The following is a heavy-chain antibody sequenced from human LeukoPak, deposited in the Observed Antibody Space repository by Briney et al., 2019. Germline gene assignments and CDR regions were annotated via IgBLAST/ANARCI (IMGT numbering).Heavy chain of an antibody. D-gene: IGHD2-2*01. J-gene: IGHJ4*02. CDR2: ISYDGSNK. Sequence: GGSLTLSCAASGFTFSSYAMHWVRQAPGKGLEWVAVISYDGSNKYYADSVKGRFTISRDNSKNTLYLQMNSLRAEDTAVYYCARVGPRGIVVVPAAYWGQGTLVTVSS. CDR1: GFTFSSYA. V-gene: IGHV3-30*04. CDR3: ARVGPRGIVVVPAAY.